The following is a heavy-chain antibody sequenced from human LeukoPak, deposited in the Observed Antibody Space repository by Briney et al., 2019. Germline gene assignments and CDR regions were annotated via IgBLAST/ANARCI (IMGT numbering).Heavy chain of an antibody. CDR1: GFNFDNFA. CDR3: AKDTLGYCSSTRCYFSGSDY. D-gene: IGHD2-2*01. Sequence: GGSLRLSCVVSGFNFDNFAMHWVRQPLGKGLEWVAVISHDERTKYYADSMKGRITISRDNSKNTLYLQMNSLRAEDTAVYYCAKDTLGYCSSTRCYFSGSDYWGQGTLVNVSS. CDR2: ISHDERTK. V-gene: IGHV3-30*04. J-gene: IGHJ4*02.